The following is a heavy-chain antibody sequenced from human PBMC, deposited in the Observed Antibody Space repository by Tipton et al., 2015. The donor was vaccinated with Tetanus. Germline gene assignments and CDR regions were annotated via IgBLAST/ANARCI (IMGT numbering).Heavy chain of an antibody. CDR1: GGSISSYY. J-gene: IGHJ4*02. D-gene: IGHD3-10*01. CDR3: ARSFRPRRITMIRGALGYFDY. Sequence: TLSLTCTVSGGSISSYYWTWIRQPPGRGLEWIGYVHYSGGTYYNPSLRSRITMSVDTSTSQFSLKLTSVTAADTAVYYCARSFRPRRITMIRGALGYFDYWGQGTQVTVSS. CDR2: VHYSGGT. V-gene: IGHV4-59*08.